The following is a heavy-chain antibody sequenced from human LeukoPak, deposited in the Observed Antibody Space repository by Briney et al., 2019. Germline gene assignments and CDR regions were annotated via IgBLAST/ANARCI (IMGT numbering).Heavy chain of an antibody. CDR3: ARDRGSKDYDSSGLDY. Sequence: ASVKVSCKASGYTFTSYYMHWVRQAPGQGLEWMGIINPSGGSTSYAQKSQGRVTMTRDMSTSTVYMELSSLRSEDTAVYYCARDRGSKDYDSSGLDYWGQGTLVTVSS. J-gene: IGHJ4*02. V-gene: IGHV1-46*01. D-gene: IGHD3-22*01. CDR1: GYTFTSYY. CDR2: INPSGGST.